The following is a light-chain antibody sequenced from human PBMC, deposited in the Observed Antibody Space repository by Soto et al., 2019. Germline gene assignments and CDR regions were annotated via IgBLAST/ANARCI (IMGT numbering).Light chain of an antibody. V-gene: IGLV2-14*01. CDR1: SSDIGAYHY. J-gene: IGLJ1*01. CDR2: EVN. Sequence: QSALTQPASLSGSPGQSITISCTGTSSDIGAYHYVSWFQQHPGKAPKLMISEVNNRPSGVSNRFSGSKSGNTAYLTISGLQVEDEAEYFCLSFTTTSTHVFGTGT. CDR3: LSFTTTSTHV.